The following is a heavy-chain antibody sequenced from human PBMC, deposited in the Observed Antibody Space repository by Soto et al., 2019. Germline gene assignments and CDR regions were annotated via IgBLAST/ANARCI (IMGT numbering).Heavy chain of an antibody. CDR2: IYYGGST. J-gene: IGHJ6*02. CDR1: GGSSSSSSYY. Sequence: SETLSLTCTVSGGSSSSSSYYWGWIRQPPGKGLEWIGSIYYGGSTYYNPSLKSRVTISVDTSENQFSRKLSSVTAADTAVYYCARKPAAIGRLYYYYGVDVGGQGTTVTVS. D-gene: IGHD2-2*01. V-gene: IGHV4-39*01. CDR3: ARKPAAIGRLYYYYGVDV.